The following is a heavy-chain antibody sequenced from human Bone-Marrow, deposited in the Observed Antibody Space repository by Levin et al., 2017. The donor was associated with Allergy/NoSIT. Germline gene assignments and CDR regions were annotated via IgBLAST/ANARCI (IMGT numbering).Heavy chain of an antibody. D-gene: IGHD1-7*01. V-gene: IGHV3-15*01. CDR2: IKSKTDVGTT. J-gene: IGHJ4*02. CDR3: TTDGHHWNYVYDY. CDR1: GFTFSNAW. Sequence: RSGGSLRLSCEASGFTFSNAWMSWVRQAPGKGLEWVGRIKSKTDVGTTDYAAPVKGRFTISRDDSKNTLYLQMDSLKTEDTAVYYCTTDGHHWNYVYDYWGQGTLVTVSS.